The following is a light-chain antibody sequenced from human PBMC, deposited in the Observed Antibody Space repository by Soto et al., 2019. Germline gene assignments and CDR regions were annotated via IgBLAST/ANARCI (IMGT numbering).Light chain of an antibody. CDR2: GAS. CDR1: QSVSSY. CDR3: QQYGSSLPWT. V-gene: IGKV3-20*01. J-gene: IGKJ1*01. Sequence: DIVLTQSPATLSLSPGERATLSCRASQSVSSYLAWYQQKPGQAPRLLIYGASSRATGIPDRFSGSGSGTDFTLTISRLEPEDFAVYYCQQYGSSLPWTFGQGTKVDIK.